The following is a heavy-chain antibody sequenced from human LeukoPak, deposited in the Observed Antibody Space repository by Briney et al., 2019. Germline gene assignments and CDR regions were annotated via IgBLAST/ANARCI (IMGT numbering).Heavy chain of an antibody. CDR3: ARQSYDSSGYGQDAFDI. Sequence: SETLSLTCAVSGGSISSYYWSWIRQPPGKGLEWIGYIYYSGSTNYNPSLKSRVTISVDTSKNQFSLKLSSVTAADTAVYYCARQSYDSSGYGQDAFDIWGQGTMVTVSS. J-gene: IGHJ3*02. CDR2: IYYSGST. V-gene: IGHV4-59*08. D-gene: IGHD3-22*01. CDR1: GGSISSYY.